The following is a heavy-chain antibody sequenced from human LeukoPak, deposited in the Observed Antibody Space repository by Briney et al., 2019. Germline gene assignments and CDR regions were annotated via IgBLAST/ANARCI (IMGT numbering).Heavy chain of an antibody. CDR3: ATQGPYLRFLEWPVR. CDR1: GFIVSSDY. V-gene: IGHV3-53*01. Sequence: GGSLRLSCAASGFIVSSDYMTWVRQAPGKGLEWVSLINSGGRTYYADSVKGRFTISRDNSKNTLYLQMNSLRAEDTAVYYCATQGPYLRFLEWPVRWGQGTLVTVSS. CDR2: INSGGRT. D-gene: IGHD3-3*01. J-gene: IGHJ4*02.